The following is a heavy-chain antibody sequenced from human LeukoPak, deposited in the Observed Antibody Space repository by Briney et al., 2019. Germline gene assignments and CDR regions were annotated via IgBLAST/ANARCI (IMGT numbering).Heavy chain of an antibody. Sequence: SETLSLTCTVSGGSISSSSYYWGWIRQPPGNGLEWIGSIYYSGSTYYNPSLRSRVTISVDTSKNQFSLKLSSVTAADTAVYYCASVSGYSYGTIDYWGQGTLVTVSS. CDR2: IYYSGST. CDR1: GGSISSSSYY. V-gene: IGHV4-39*01. J-gene: IGHJ4*02. CDR3: ASVSGYSYGTIDY. D-gene: IGHD5-18*01.